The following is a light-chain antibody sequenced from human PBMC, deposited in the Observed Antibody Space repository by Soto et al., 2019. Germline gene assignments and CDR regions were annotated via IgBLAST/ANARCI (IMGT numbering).Light chain of an antibody. V-gene: IGKV4-1*01. CDR3: QQYYSTPQNT. CDR2: WAS. Sequence: DIVMTQSPDSLAVSLGERATINCKSSQSVLYSSNNKNYLAWSQQKPGQPPKLLIYWASTRESGVPDRFSGRGSGTDFTLTIGSLQAEDVAVYYCQQYYSTPQNTFGQGTKLEIK. CDR1: QSVLYSSNNKNY. J-gene: IGKJ2*01.